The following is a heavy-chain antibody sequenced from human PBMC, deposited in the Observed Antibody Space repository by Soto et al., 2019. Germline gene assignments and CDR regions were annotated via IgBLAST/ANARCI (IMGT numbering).Heavy chain of an antibody. CDR3: AREVVTTKWYFDN. V-gene: IGHV3-30-3*01. CDR1: GFTFSAHS. D-gene: IGHD1-1*01. J-gene: IGHJ4*02. Sequence: QVQLMDSGGGVVQPGGSLSLSWETSGFTFSAHSMHWFRRAPATGLEWVAVTSSDGGIEIYAASVKSRFTISRDNAKNTLYLQMNSLRADDSAVYYFAREVVTTKWYFDNWSQGILVIVSS. CDR2: TSSDGGIE.